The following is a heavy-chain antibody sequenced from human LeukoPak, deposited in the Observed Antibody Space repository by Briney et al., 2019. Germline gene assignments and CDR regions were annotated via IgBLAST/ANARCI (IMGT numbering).Heavy chain of an antibody. Sequence: PSETLSLTCTVSGGSISSYYWSWIRQPPGKGLEWIGYIYYSGSTNYNPSLKSRVTISVDTPKNQFSLKLSSVTAADTAVYYCARGYSGSYYSYYYYYMDVWGKGTTVTISS. V-gene: IGHV4-59*01. CDR1: GGSISSYY. J-gene: IGHJ6*03. CDR2: IYYSGST. CDR3: ARGYSGSYYSYYYYYMDV. D-gene: IGHD1-26*01.